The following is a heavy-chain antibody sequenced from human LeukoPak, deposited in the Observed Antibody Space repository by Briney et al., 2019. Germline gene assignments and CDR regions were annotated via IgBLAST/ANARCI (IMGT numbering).Heavy chain of an antibody. CDR3: AKAASSSWPSYYYGMDV. D-gene: IGHD6-13*01. V-gene: IGHV3-23*01. CDR1: GFIFSSYS. Sequence: GGSLRLSCAASGFIFSSYSMGWVRQAPGKGLEWVSVITGSGGNTYYADSVKGRFTISKDNSKNTVYLQMSSLRVDDTAVYYCAKAASSSWPSYYYGMDVWGQGTTVTVSS. CDR2: ITGSGGNT. J-gene: IGHJ6*02.